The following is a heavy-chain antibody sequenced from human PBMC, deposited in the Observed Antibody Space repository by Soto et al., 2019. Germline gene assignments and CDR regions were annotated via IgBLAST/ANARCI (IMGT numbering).Heavy chain of an antibody. CDR1: GYTFTSYD. Sequence: AASVKVSCKASGYTFTSYDINWVRQATGQGLEWMGWMNPNSGNTGYAQKFQGRVTMTRNTSISTAYMELSSLRSEDTAVYYCARGMVRGVIDDYYYMDVWGKGTTVTVSS. D-gene: IGHD3-10*01. CDR3: ARGMVRGVIDDYYYMDV. CDR2: MNPNSGNT. V-gene: IGHV1-8*01. J-gene: IGHJ6*03.